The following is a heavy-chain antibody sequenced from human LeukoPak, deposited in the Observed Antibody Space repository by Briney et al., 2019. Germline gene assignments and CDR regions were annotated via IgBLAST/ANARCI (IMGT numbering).Heavy chain of an antibody. V-gene: IGHV4-39*01. CDR2: IYYRGTT. CDR3: ARVSWGIYYYMDV. D-gene: IGHD2-15*01. J-gene: IGHJ6*03. Sequence: SETLSLTCTVSGVSISSSKYYWGWIRQPPGKGLEWIGTIYYRGTTYFNPSLKSRVTIFADTSKRQFSLNLRSVTAADTAVYYCARVSWGIYYYMDVWGKGTTVTVSS. CDR1: GVSISSSKYY.